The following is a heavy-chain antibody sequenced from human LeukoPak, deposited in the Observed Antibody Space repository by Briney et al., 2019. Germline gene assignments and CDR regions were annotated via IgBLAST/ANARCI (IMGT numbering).Heavy chain of an antibody. Sequence: ASVKVSCKASGYTFTSYAMHWVRQAPGQRLEWMGWINAGNGNTKYSQKFQGRVTITRDTSASTAYMELSSLRSEDTAEYYCARDSSGNWFDPWGQGTLVTVSS. CDR1: GYTFTSYA. J-gene: IGHJ5*02. D-gene: IGHD2/OR15-2a*01. CDR3: ARDSSGNWFDP. CDR2: INAGNGNT. V-gene: IGHV1-3*01.